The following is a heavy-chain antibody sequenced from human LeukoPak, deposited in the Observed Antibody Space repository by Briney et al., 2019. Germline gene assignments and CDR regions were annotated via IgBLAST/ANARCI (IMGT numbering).Heavy chain of an antibody. CDR1: GGSISSSSYY. J-gene: IGHJ4*02. V-gene: IGHV4-39*01. CDR3: ARRRSSSWYGY. Sequence: SETLSLTCTVSGGSISSSSYYWGWIRQPPGKGLEWIGSIYYSGSTYYNPSLKSRVTISVDTSKNQFSLKLSSVTAADTAVYYCARRRSSSWYGYWGQGILVTVSS. D-gene: IGHD6-13*01. CDR2: IYYSGST.